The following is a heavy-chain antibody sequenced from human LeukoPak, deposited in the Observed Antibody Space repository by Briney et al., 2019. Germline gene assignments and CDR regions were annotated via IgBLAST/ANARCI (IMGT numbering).Heavy chain of an antibody. D-gene: IGHD3-10*01. V-gene: IGHV3-48*02. CDR1: GFTFSSYS. J-gene: IGHJ5*02. CDR2: ISSSSSTI. Sequence: PGGSLRLSCAASGFTFSSYSMNWVRQAPGKGLEWVSYISSSSSTIYYADSVKGRFTISRDNAKNSLYLQMNSLRDEDTAVYYCAKDKYYGSGSYYPNWFDPWGQGTLVTVSS. CDR3: AKDKYYGSGSYYPNWFDP.